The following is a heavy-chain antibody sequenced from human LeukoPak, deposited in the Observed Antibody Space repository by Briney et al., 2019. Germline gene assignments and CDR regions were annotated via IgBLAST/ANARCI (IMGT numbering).Heavy chain of an antibody. J-gene: IGHJ6*03. CDR3: ASNYYGSGSYYDVGYYYYYMDV. D-gene: IGHD3-10*01. V-gene: IGHV1-2*02. CDR2: INPITGGT. Sequence: GASVKVSCKASGYTFTGYYLHWVRQAPGQGLEWMGWINPITGGTNYAQRFQGRVTMTRDTSISTAYMELSSLRSEDTAVYYCASNYYGSGSYYDVGYYYYYMDVWGKGTTVTISS. CDR1: GYTFTGYY.